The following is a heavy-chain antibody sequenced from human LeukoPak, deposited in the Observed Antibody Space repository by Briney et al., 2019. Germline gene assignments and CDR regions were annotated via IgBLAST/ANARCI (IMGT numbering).Heavy chain of an antibody. D-gene: IGHD3-9*01. J-gene: IGHJ4*02. CDR3: ARGNYDILTGYWFPFDY. Sequence: PGRSLRLSCAASGFTFDDYAMHWVRQAPGKGLEWVSGISWNSGSIGYADSVKGRFTISRDNAKNSLYLQMNSLRAEDTALYYCARGNYDILTGYWFPFDYWGQGTLVTVSS. CDR2: ISWNSGSI. V-gene: IGHV3-9*01. CDR1: GFTFDDYA.